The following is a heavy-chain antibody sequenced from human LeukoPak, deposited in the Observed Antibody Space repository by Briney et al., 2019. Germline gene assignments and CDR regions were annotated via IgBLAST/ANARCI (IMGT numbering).Heavy chain of an antibody. CDR2: INAGDGNT. CDR1: GYTFTSYA. Sequence: ASVNVSCKASGYTFTSYAMHWVRQAPGQRLEWMGWINAGDGNTKYSQKFQGRVTITRDTSASTAYMELSSLRSEDTAVYYCAREEIVVVVADHGMDVWGQGTTVTVSS. V-gene: IGHV1-3*01. D-gene: IGHD2-15*01. J-gene: IGHJ6*02. CDR3: AREEIVVVVADHGMDV.